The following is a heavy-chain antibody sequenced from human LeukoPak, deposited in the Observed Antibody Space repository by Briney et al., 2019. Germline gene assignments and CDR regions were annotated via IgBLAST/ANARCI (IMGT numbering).Heavy chain of an antibody. V-gene: IGHV3-30*02. Sequence: PGGSLRLSCAASGFTFSSYGMHWVRQAPGKGLEWVAFIRYDGSNKYYADSVKGRFTISRDNSKNTLYLQMNSLRAEDTAVYYCARVGVVVQYYFKQYYMDVWGKGTTVTVSS. CDR1: GFTFSSYG. J-gene: IGHJ6*03. CDR3: ARVGVVVQYYFKQYYMDV. D-gene: IGHD3-22*01. CDR2: IRYDGSNK.